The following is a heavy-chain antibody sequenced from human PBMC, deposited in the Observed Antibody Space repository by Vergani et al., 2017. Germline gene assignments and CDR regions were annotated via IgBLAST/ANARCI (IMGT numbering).Heavy chain of an antibody. J-gene: IGHJ4*02. Sequence: QVQLVESGGGVVQPGGSLRLSCAASGFTFSSYGMHWVRQAPGKGLEWVAFIRYDGSNKYYADSVKGRFTISRDISKNTLYLQMNSLRAEDTAVYYCAKEASEDSSGYYYHFDYWGQGTLVTVSS. D-gene: IGHD3-22*01. V-gene: IGHV3-30*02. CDR3: AKEASEDSSGYYYHFDY. CDR1: GFTFSSYG. CDR2: IRYDGSNK.